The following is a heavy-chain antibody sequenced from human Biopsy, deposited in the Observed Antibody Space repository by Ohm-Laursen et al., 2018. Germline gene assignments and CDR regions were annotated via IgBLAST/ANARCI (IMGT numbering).Heavy chain of an antibody. D-gene: IGHD6-13*01. CDR2: IYSSGST. J-gene: IGHJ5*02. V-gene: IGHV4-4*07. Sequence: GTLSLTCAVSGGSIGSFFWSWIRQPAGKGLEWIGRIYSSGSTNYNPSLKSRVTMSVDTSKKQFSLILSSLTAADTAVYYCAREPRIAAVAYFDPWGQGTLVTVSS. CDR1: GGSIGSFF. CDR3: AREPRIAAVAYFDP.